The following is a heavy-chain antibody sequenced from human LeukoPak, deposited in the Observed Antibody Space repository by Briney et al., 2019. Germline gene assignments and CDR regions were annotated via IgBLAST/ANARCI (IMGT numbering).Heavy chain of an antibody. V-gene: IGHV3-21*01. D-gene: IGHD3-10*01. CDR2: ITSNGANM. CDR3: AREAYGSGNYPFDY. J-gene: IGHJ4*02. Sequence: PGGSLRLSCSASGLTFTKYYMNWVRQAPGKGLEWVSSITSNGANMYYADSVKGRFTISRDNAKNSLYLQMNSLRAEDTAVYYCAREAYGSGNYPFDYWGQGTLVTVSS. CDR1: GLTFTKYY.